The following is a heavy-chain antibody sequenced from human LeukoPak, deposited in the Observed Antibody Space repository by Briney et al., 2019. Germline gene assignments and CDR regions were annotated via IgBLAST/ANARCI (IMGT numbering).Heavy chain of an antibody. J-gene: IGHJ5*02. CDR3: ARGPYAYTSSATLGSYNWFDP. D-gene: IGHD2-2*02. CDR1: GFNFTKYW. V-gene: IGHV5-51*01. Sequence: GESLKISCKTSGFNFTKYWIAWVRQVPGRGLEWMGIIYPGDSHTRYSPSFQDQVTISVDKSISTAYLQWSSLKASDTAMYYCARGPYAYTSSATLGSYNWFDPWGREAWSPSPQ. CDR2: IYPGDSHT.